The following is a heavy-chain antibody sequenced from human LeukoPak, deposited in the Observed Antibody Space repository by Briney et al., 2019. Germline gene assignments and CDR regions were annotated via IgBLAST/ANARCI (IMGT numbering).Heavy chain of an antibody. V-gene: IGHV4-39*01. CDR2: IYYSGST. Sequence: SETLSLTCTVSGGSISSSSYYWGWIRQPPGKGLEWIGSIYYSGSTYYNPSLKSRVTISVDTSKNQFSLKLSSVTAADTAVYYCARLITMVRGVIITCHYYYYMDVWGKGTTVTVSS. D-gene: IGHD3-10*01. CDR1: GGSISSSSYY. J-gene: IGHJ6*03. CDR3: ARLITMVRGVIITCHYYYYMDV.